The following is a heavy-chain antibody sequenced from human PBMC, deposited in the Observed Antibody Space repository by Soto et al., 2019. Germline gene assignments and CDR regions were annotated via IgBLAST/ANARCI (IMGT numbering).Heavy chain of an antibody. D-gene: IGHD6-13*01. CDR3: ARVGGLAAAVDY. Sequence: SSETLSLTCAVSGGSISSGGYSWSWIRQPPGKGLEWIGYIYHSGSTYYNPSLKSRVTISVDRSKNQFSLKLSSVTAADTAVYYCARVGGLAAAVDYWGQGTLVTVSS. CDR2: IYHSGST. J-gene: IGHJ4*02. V-gene: IGHV4-30-2*01. CDR1: GGSISSGGYS.